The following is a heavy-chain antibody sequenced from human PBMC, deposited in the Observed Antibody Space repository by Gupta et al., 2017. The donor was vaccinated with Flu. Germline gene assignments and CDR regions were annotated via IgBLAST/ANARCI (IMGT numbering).Heavy chain of an antibody. D-gene: IGHD6-6*01. J-gene: IGHJ6*02. CDR3: ARGQGTPRIPLIATRPAKRSDSYYGMDV. CDR2: MSPHSDKT. CDR1: GYTFTSYD. V-gene: IGHV1-8*01. Sequence: QAQLMQSGAEVKKPGASVKVSCKASGYTFTSYDINWVRQATGQGPEWMGWMSPHSDKTAYAQRFQGRVTMTRSTFTNTVYMELSNLRSEDTAVYYCARGQGTPRIPLIATRPAKRSDSYYGMDVWGQGTTVTVSS.